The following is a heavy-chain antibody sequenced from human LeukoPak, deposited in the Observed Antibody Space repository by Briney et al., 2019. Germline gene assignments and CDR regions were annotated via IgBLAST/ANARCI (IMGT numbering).Heavy chain of an antibody. Sequence: PGGSLRLSCAASGFTFSTYWMSWLRHAPGKGLEWVANIKQDETEKYYVDSVKGRFTISRDNAKNSLYLQMNSLRVEDTAIYFCARDVVRGFDPWGQGALVTVSS. CDR3: ARDVVRGFDP. D-gene: IGHD3-10*01. V-gene: IGHV3-7*01. CDR1: GFTFSTYW. J-gene: IGHJ5*02. CDR2: IKQDETEK.